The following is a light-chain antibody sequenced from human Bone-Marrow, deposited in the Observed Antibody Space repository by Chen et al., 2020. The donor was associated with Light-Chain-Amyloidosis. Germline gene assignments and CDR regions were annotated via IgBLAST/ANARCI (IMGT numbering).Light chain of an antibody. Sequence: SYVLTQPSSVSVAPGQTATIACGGNNIGSTSVHWYQQTPGQAPLLVVYDDSDRPSGIPERWSGSNSGNTATLTISRFEAGDEADYDCQVWDRSSDRPVFGGGTKLTVL. CDR1: NIGSTS. J-gene: IGLJ3*02. V-gene: IGLV3-21*02. CDR3: QVWDRSSDRPV. CDR2: DDS.